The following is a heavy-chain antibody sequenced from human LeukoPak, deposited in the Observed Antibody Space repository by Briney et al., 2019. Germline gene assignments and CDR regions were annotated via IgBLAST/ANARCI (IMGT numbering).Heavy chain of an antibody. J-gene: IGHJ4*02. D-gene: IGHD6-13*01. CDR3: AKDSKRGSSWLDY. Sequence: AGGSLRLSCAVSGFTFSSYEMNWVRQAPGKGLEWVAVISYDGSNKYYADSVKGRFTISRDNSKNTLYLQMNSLRAEDTAVYYCAKDSKRGSSWLDYWGQGTLVTVSS. V-gene: IGHV3-30*18. CDR1: GFTFSSYE. CDR2: ISYDGSNK.